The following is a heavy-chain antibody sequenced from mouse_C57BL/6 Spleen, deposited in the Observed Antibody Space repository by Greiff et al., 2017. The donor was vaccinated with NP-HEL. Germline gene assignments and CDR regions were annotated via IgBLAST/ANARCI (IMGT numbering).Heavy chain of an antibody. CDR3: AMPFYYGSSYEYFDV. CDR2: INPNNGGT. J-gene: IGHJ1*03. Sequence: VQLQQSGPELVKPGASVKISCKASGYTFTDYYMNWVKQSHGKSLEWIGDINPNNGGTSYNQKFKGKATLTVDKSSSTAYMELRSLTSEDSAVYYCAMPFYYGSSYEYFDVWGTGTTVTVSS. CDR1: GYTFTDYY. V-gene: IGHV1-26*01. D-gene: IGHD1-1*01.